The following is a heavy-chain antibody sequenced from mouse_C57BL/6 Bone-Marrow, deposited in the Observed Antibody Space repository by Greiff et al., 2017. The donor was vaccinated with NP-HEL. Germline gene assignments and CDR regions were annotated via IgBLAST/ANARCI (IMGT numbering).Heavy chain of an antibody. CDR3: ARGNWSHFDY. CDR2: ISYDGSN. Sequence: EVQLQESGPGLVKPSQSLSLTCSVTGYSITSGYYWNWIRQFPGNKLEWMGYISYDGSNNYNPSLKNRISITRDTSKNQFFLKLNSVTTEDTATYYCARGNWSHFDYWGQGTTLTVSS. CDR1: GYSITSGYY. J-gene: IGHJ2*01. D-gene: IGHD4-1*01. V-gene: IGHV3-6*01.